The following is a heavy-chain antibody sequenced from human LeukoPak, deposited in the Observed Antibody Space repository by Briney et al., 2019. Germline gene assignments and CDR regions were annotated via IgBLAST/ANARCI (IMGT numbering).Heavy chain of an antibody. V-gene: IGHV5-51*01. D-gene: IGHD1-26*01. CDR1: GYIFTNYW. CDR3: ARNSGTYSDFYYYGLDV. CDR2: IYSGNADT. Sequence: GESLKISCKGSGYIFTNYWIAWVRQMPGKGLEWMGIIYSGNADTRYSPSFQGQVTISADKSLSTAYLEWSSLKASDTAMYYCARNSGTYSDFYYYGLDVWGQGTTVTVSS. J-gene: IGHJ6*02.